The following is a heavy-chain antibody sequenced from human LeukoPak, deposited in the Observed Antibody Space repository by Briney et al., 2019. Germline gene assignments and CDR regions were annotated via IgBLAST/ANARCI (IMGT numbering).Heavy chain of an antibody. CDR3: ARGIAAAGFDAFDI. CDR2: VIGSGSST. J-gene: IGHJ3*02. CDR1: GFTFSNYD. V-gene: IGHV3-23*01. D-gene: IGHD6-13*01. Sequence: PGGSLRLSCAASGFTFSNYDMSWVRRAPGKGLEWVSTVIGSGSSTYYADSVKGRFTISRENTRNSLYLQMNSLGAEDTAVYYCARGIAAAGFDAFDIWGQGTMVTVSS.